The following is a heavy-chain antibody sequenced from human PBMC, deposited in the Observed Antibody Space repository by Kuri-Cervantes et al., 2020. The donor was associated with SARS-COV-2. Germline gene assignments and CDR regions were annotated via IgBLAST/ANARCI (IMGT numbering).Heavy chain of an antibody. CDR1: GFTFSSYS. Sequence: GGSLRLSCAASGFTFSSYSMNGVRKAPGKGLEWVSSISSSSSYIYYADSVKGRFTIYMDIAKNSLYLQMNSLRAEDTAVYYCAKDRLYYVSSGYYSDYWGQGTLVTVSS. CDR2: ISSSSSYI. J-gene: IGHJ4*02. V-gene: IGHV3-21*01. CDR3: AKDRLYYVSSGYYSDY. D-gene: IGHD3-22*01.